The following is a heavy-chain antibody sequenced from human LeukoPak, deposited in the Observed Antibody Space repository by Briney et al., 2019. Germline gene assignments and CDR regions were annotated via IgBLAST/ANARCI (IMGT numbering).Heavy chain of an antibody. V-gene: IGHV4-38-2*01. CDR1: GYSISSGYY. CDR2: IYHSGST. Sequence: SETLSLTCAVSGYSISSGYYLGWIRQPPGKGLEWIGSIYHSGSTYYNPSLKSRVTISVDTSKNQFSLKLSSVTAADTAVYYCARQYFWSGYWAYWGQGTLVTVSS. J-gene: IGHJ4*02. CDR3: ARQYFWSGYWAY. D-gene: IGHD3-3*01.